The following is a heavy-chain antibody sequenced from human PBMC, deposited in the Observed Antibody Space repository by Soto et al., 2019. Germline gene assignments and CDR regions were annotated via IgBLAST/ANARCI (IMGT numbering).Heavy chain of an antibody. D-gene: IGHD3-10*01. J-gene: IGHJ4*02. CDR3: ARVAPGGSGSYDV. Sequence: QAQLVEAGGGVVRPGRSLRLTCTASGITFSAYTMHWGRQAPGKGLEWVALILYDGNDTQYADSVKGRFTISRDNSKNTLYLQTNSLRVEDTAVYYCARVAPGGSGSYDVWGQGTLVIVSS. V-gene: IGHV3-30-3*01. CDR2: ILYDGNDT. CDR1: GITFSAYT.